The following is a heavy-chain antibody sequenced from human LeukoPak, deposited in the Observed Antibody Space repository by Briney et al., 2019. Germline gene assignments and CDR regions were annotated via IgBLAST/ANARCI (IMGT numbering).Heavy chain of an antibody. D-gene: IGHD2-2*01. CDR2: IKQDGSKE. Sequence: GGSLRLSCGASGFSFSSYWMSWVRQAPGKGLEWVANIKQDGSKENYVDSVKGRFTISRDNAKNSLSLQMNSLRAEDTAVYYCARDEGYCSSTSCYFYYFDYWGQGTLVTVSS. CDR1: GFSFSSYW. CDR3: ARDEGYCSSTSCYFYYFDY. J-gene: IGHJ4*02. V-gene: IGHV3-7*01.